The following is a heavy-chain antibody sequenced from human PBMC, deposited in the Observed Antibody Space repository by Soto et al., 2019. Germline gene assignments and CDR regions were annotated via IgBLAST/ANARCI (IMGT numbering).Heavy chain of an antibody. Sequence: GGSLRLSCAASGFTFSSYATSWVRQAPGKGLEWVSGISGSGGSTYYADSVKGRFTITRDNSKNTLYLQMNSLRAEDTAVYYCAKGWNQYYFDYWGQGTLVTVSS. CDR1: GFTFSSYA. J-gene: IGHJ4*02. D-gene: IGHD1-1*01. CDR2: ISGSGGST. V-gene: IGHV3-23*01. CDR3: AKGWNQYYFDY.